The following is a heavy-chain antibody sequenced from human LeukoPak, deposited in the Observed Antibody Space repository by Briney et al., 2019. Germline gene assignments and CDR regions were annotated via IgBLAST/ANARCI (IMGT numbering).Heavy chain of an antibody. Sequence: GGSLRLSCAASGFTVSSNYMSWVRQAPGKGLEWVSVIYSGGSTYYADSVKGRFTISRDNSKNTLYLQMNSLRAEDTAVYYCARSSSPDILTGSGDYWGQGTLVTVSS. CDR3: ARSSSPDILTGSGDY. D-gene: IGHD3-9*01. V-gene: IGHV3-66*01. J-gene: IGHJ4*02. CDR1: GFTVSSNY. CDR2: IYSGGST.